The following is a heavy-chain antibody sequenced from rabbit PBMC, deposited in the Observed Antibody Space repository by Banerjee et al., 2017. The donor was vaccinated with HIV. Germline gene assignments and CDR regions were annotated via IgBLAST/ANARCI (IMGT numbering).Heavy chain of an antibody. V-gene: IGHV1S45*01. Sequence: QQQLEESGGDLVKPEGSLTLTCTASGFSFSSNYWICWVRQAPGKGLEWIACVDAGSTSRTYYATWAKGRFILSKTSSTTVTLQMTSLTAADTATYFCARDTANDGGYFFVLWGPGTLVTVS. D-gene: IGHD2-1*01. CDR2: VDAGSTSRT. CDR1: GFSFSSNYW. CDR3: ARDTANDGGYFFVL. J-gene: IGHJ6*01.